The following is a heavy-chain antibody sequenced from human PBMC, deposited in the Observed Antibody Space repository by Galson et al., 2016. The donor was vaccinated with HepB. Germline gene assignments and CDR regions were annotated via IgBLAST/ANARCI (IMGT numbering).Heavy chain of an antibody. CDR3: VRVRADYGGNMPDAFDI. V-gene: IGHV3-21*01. Sequence: SLRLSCAASGFTFSRYTMNWARQAPGKGLEWVSSISSGSSYIYYADSVKGRFTISRDNAKNSLYLQMNSLRAEDTAVYYCVRVRADYGGNMPDAFDIWGQGTMVTVSS. D-gene: IGHD4-23*01. J-gene: IGHJ3*02. CDR2: ISSGSSYI. CDR1: GFTFSRYT.